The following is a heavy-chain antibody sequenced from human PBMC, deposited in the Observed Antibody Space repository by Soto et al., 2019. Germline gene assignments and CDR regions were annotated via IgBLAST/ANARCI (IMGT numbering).Heavy chain of an antibody. CDR2: INHSGST. Sequence: SETLSLTCAVYGGSFRGYYWSWIRQPPGKGLEWIGEINHSGSTNYNPSLKSRVTISVDTSKNQFSLKLSSVTAADTAVYYCARGTYCSSTSCYWGMDVWGQGTTVT. CDR3: ARGTYCSSTSCYWGMDV. D-gene: IGHD2-2*01. CDR1: GGSFRGYY. V-gene: IGHV4-34*01. J-gene: IGHJ6*02.